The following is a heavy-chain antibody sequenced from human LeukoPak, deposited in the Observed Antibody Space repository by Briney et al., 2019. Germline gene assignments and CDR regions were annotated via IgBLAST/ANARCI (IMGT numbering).Heavy chain of an antibody. D-gene: IGHD6-19*01. CDR3: ARAPYSSGGYGLNYHFDY. J-gene: IGHJ4*02. V-gene: IGHV1-69*05. Sequence: SVKVSCKASGGTFSSYAISWVRQAPRQGLEWMGGIIPIFGTANYAQKFQGRVTITTDESTSTAYMELSSLRSEDTAVYYCARAPYSSGGYGLNYHFDYWGQGTLVTVSS. CDR2: IIPIFGTA. CDR1: GGTFSSYA.